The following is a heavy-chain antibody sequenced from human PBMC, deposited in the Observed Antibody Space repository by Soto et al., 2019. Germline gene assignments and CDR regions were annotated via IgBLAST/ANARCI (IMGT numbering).Heavy chain of an antibody. J-gene: IGHJ6*02. CDR3: ARAPITMVRGVTYYYYYGMDV. D-gene: IGHD3-10*01. CDR2: IYHSGST. V-gene: IGHV4-4*02. Sequence: QVQLQESGPGLVKPSGTLSLTCAVSGGSISSSNWWSWVRQPPGKGLEWIGEIYHSGSTNYNPSLKSRVSISVDKSKNQFSLKLSSVTAADTGVYYCARAPITMVRGVTYYYYYGMDVWGQGTTVTVSS. CDR1: GGSISSSNW.